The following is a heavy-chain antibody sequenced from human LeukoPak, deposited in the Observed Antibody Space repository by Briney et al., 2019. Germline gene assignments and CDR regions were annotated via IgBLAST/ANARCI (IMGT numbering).Heavy chain of an antibody. V-gene: IGHV1-46*01. CDR1: GYTFTSYY. CDR2: INPSGGST. J-gene: IGHJ5*02. Sequence: ASVKVSCKASGYTFTSYYMHWVREAPGQGLEWMGIINPSGGSTCYAQKFQGRVTMTRDTSTSTVYMELSSLRSEDTAVYYCAREKTAYYYDSSGYYPRTHRWFDPWGQGTLATVSS. CDR3: AREKTAYYYDSSGYYPRTHRWFDP. D-gene: IGHD3-22*01.